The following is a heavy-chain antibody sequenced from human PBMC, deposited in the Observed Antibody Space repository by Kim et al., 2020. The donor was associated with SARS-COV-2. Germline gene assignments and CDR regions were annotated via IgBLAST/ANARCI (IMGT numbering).Heavy chain of an antibody. CDR2: T. J-gene: IGHJ3*02. CDR3: ARLIGRDAFDI. Sequence: TGYADSVKGRFTISRDNAKNSLYLQMNSLRAEDTALYHCARLIGRDAFDIWGQGTMVTVSS. D-gene: IGHD1-26*01. V-gene: IGHV3-20*01.